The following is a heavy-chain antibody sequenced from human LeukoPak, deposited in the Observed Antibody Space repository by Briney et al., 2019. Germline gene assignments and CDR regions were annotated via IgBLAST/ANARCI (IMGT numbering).Heavy chain of an antibody. CDR1: GGSISSYY. Sequence: KPSETQSLTCTVSGGSISSYYWSWIRQPPGKGREWIGYIYYSGSTNYNPSLKSRVTISVDTSKNQFSLKLSSVTAADTAVYYCARGGYYYDSSALIDYWGQGTLVTVSS. D-gene: IGHD3-22*01. J-gene: IGHJ4*02. CDR2: IYYSGST. CDR3: ARGGYYYDSSALIDY. V-gene: IGHV4-59*12.